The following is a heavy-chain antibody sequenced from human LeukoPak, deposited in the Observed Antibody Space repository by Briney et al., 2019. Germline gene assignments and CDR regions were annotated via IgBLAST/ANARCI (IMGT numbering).Heavy chain of an antibody. Sequence: GGSLRLSCAASGFTFSDYYMSWIRQAPGKGLEWVSYISSSGSTIYYADSVKGRFTISRDNAKNSLYLQMNSLRAEDTAVYYCARDQGRTYCDFWSGYLHGYYGMDVWGQGTTVTVSS. J-gene: IGHJ6*02. CDR3: ARDQGRTYCDFWSGYLHGYYGMDV. CDR1: GFTFSDYY. CDR2: ISSSGSTI. V-gene: IGHV3-11*01. D-gene: IGHD3-3*01.